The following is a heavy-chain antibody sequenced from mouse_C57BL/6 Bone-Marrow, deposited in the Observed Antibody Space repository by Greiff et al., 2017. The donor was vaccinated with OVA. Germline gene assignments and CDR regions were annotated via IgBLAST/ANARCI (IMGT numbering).Heavy chain of an antibody. Sequence: EVQLLQSGGGLVQPGASVKLSCAASGFTFSDYGMAWVRQAPGKGPEWVGFISTFTCGISYEENVTGRFTITIENATSTLYLEMRSLRSEDTAMYYCARPGDYDRVYAMDYWGQGTSVTVSS. V-gene: IGHV5-15*01. D-gene: IGHD2-4*01. CDR3: ARPGDYDRVYAMDY. CDR2: ISTFTCGI. CDR1: GFTFSDYG. J-gene: IGHJ4*01.